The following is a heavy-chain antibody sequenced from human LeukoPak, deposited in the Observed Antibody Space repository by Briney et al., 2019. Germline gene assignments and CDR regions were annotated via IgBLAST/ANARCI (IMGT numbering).Heavy chain of an antibody. Sequence: PGGSLRLSCAASGFTFSSYAMSWVRQAPGKGLEWVSAISGSGGSTYYADSVKGRFTISRDNSKNTLYLQMNSLRAEDTAVYYCAKDEDGGRGYSYGYSWNWFDPWGQGTLVTVSS. J-gene: IGHJ5*02. CDR3: AKDEDGGRGYSYGYSWNWFDP. CDR1: GFTFSSYA. D-gene: IGHD5-18*01. CDR2: ISGSGGST. V-gene: IGHV3-23*01.